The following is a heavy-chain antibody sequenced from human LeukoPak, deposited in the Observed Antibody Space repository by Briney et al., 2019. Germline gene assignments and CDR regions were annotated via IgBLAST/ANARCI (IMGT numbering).Heavy chain of an antibody. Sequence: GGSLRLSCAASGLTFSSYEMNWVRQAPGKGLEWVSYISSSGSTIYYADSVKGRFTISRDNAKNSLYLQMNGLRAEDTAVYYCARSDGSSGYYRGYYFDYWGQGTLVTVSS. CDR1: GLTFSSYE. CDR3: ARSDGSSGYYRGYYFDY. CDR2: ISSSGSTI. V-gene: IGHV3-48*03. J-gene: IGHJ4*02. D-gene: IGHD3-22*01.